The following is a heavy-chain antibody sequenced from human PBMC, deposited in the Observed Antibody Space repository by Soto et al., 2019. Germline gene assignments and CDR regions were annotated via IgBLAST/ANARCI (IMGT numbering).Heavy chain of an antibody. V-gene: IGHV3-48*02. J-gene: IGHJ6*03. CDR3: ATLDEVCFYYMDV. CDR2: ISSSSSTI. D-gene: IGHD2-8*01. Sequence: GGSLRLSCAASGFTFSSYSMNWVRQAPGKGLEWVSYISSSSSTIYYAVTVKGRFTISGDNAKNSLYLQMNRLRDEDTAVYYCATLDEVCFYYMDVWGKGTTVTVSS. CDR1: GFTFSSYS.